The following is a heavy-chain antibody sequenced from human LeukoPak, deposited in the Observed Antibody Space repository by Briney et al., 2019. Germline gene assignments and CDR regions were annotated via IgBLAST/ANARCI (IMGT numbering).Heavy chain of an antibody. CDR3: ARLKGYCSGGSCYTRLFDF. V-gene: IGHV4-39*01. J-gene: IGHJ5*01. D-gene: IGHD2-15*01. Sequence: PSETLSLTCTVSGGSISSSSYHWGWIRQPPGKGLEWIGSIYYSGSTYYNPSLKSRVTISVDTSKNQFSLKLSSVTAADTAVYYCARLKGYCSGGSCYTRLFDFWGQGTLVTVSS. CDR1: GGSISSSSYH. CDR2: IYYSGST.